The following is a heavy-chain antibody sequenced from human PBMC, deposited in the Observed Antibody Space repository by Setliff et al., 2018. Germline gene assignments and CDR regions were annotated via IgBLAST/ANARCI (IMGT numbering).Heavy chain of an antibody. V-gene: IGHV1-18*01. J-gene: IGHJ4*02. D-gene: IGHD5-18*01. Sequence: ASVKVSCKASGYTFRNYAFAWVRQAPGQGLEWVGWISVYNGDTNYEQKFQGRVTLTTDTSTSTAYMELRSLTSDDSAFYYCARAPSVELVTIRTNSWFTYWGQGTLVTVSS. CDR3: ARAPSVELVTIRTNSWFTY. CDR1: GYTFRNYA. CDR2: ISVYNGDT.